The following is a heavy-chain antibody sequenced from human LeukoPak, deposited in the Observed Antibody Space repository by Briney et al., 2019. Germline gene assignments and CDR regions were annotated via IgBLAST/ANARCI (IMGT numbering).Heavy chain of an antibody. D-gene: IGHD2-2*01. CDR1: GYSFTTYW. J-gene: IGHJ4*02. V-gene: IGHV5-51*01. Sequence: LGESLQISCRGSGYSFTTYWIGWVRQMPGKGLEWMGIIYPGDSDTRYTPSFQGQVTMSADKSINTAYLQWSSLKASDTAMYYCARRQGCSSTSCPPDYWGQGTLVTVSP. CDR2: IYPGDSDT. CDR3: ARRQGCSSTSCPPDY.